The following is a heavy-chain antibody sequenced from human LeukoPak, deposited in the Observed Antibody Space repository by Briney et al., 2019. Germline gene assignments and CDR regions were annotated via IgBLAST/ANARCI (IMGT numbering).Heavy chain of an antibody. CDR3: ARGDRVRYCSSTSCYRTYNWFDP. D-gene: IGHD2-2*02. V-gene: IGHV4-34*01. CDR1: GGSFGGYY. Sequence: PSETLSLTCAVYGGSFGGYYWSWIRQPPGKGLEWIGEINHSGSTNYNPSLKCRVTISVDTSKNQFSLKLSSVTAADTAVYYCARGDRVRYCSSTSCYRTYNWFDPWGQGTLVTVSS. CDR2: INHSGST. J-gene: IGHJ5*02.